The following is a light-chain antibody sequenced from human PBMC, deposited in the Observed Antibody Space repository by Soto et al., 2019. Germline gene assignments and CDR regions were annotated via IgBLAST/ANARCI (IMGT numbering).Light chain of an antibody. V-gene: IGKV1-16*01. CDR2: DAS. Sequence: DIQITQSPASLSASVLERVTITFQASQDISNYLNWYQQKPGKAPNPLIYDASSLKSGVPARFSGSGSGTEFTLTISSLQPDDFATYYCQQYNTYSTFGQGTRLEI. CDR3: QQYNTYST. CDR1: QDISNY. J-gene: IGKJ5*01.